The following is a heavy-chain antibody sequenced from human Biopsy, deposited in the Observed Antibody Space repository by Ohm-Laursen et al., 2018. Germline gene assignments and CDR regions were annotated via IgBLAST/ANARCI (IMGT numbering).Heavy chain of an antibody. D-gene: IGHD1-1*01. V-gene: IGHV6-1*01. CDR3: ARETPTGIPFNWFDP. CDR2: TYYRTQWFF. J-gene: IGHJ5*02. Sequence: TLSLTCFISGDSISNKDAAWDWIRRSPSRGLEWLGRTYYRTQWFFDYAVFVRSRISIKPDTSKNQFSLELNSVTPEDTAVYFCARETPTGIPFNWFDPWGQGTLVTVSS. CDR1: GDSISNKDAA.